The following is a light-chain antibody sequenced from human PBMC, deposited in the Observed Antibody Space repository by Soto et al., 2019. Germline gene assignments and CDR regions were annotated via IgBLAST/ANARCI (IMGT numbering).Light chain of an antibody. V-gene: IGLV1-40*01. Sequence: QSVLTQPPSVSGAPGQRVTISCTGSSSNIGAGYHVHWYQQIPGRAPKLLIYGNSNRPSGVPDRFSGSKSGTSASLAITGLQAEDEADYYCQSYDGSLSGWGLFGGGTKRTVL. J-gene: IGLJ2*01. CDR2: GNS. CDR1: SSNIGAGYH. CDR3: QSYDGSLSGWGL.